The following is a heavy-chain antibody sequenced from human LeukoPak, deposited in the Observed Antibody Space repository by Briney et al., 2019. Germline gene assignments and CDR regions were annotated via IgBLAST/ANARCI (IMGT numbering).Heavy chain of an antibody. J-gene: IGHJ4*02. CDR1: GFTFSSYD. Sequence: PGGSLRLSCVASGFTFSSYDMSWVRQAPGEGLEWVAKINQDGTEKAYVDSVRGRFTISRDNAKNSLFLQMNSLRAEDTAVYYCARGPLIAAAGTWWGQGTLVTVSS. V-gene: IGHV3-7*03. CDR2: INQDGTEK. D-gene: IGHD6-13*01. CDR3: ARGPLIAAAGTW.